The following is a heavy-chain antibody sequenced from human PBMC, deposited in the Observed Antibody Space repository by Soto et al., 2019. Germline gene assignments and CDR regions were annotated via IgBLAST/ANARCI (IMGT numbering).Heavy chain of an antibody. V-gene: IGHV4-30-4*01. Sequence: QVQLQESGPGLVKPSQTLSLTCTVSGGSISSGDYYWSWIRQPPGKGLEWIGYIYYSGSTYYNPSLKSRVTISVDTSKNQFSLKLSSVTAADTAVYYCARVVGYYAQWGSHRAFDYWGQGTLVTVSS. CDR1: GGSISSGDYY. J-gene: IGHJ4*02. CDR3: ARVVGYYAQWGSHRAFDY. CDR2: IYYSGST. D-gene: IGHD3-22*01.